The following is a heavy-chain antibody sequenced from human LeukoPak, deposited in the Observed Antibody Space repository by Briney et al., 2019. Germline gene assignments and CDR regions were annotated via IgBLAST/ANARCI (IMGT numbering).Heavy chain of an antibody. CDR3: ARDRSIAAAGTYFDY. J-gene: IGHJ4*02. CDR2: INPRGGST. D-gene: IGHD6-13*01. CDR1: VYTFTSYY. Sequence: ASVKLSCKASVYTFTSYYMHWVPHAPGQGVEWMGIINPRGGSTIYAQKFQGRVTMTRDMPTRTVYMELSSLSSEDTAVYYCARDRSIAAAGTYFDYWGQGTLVTVSS. V-gene: IGHV1-46*01.